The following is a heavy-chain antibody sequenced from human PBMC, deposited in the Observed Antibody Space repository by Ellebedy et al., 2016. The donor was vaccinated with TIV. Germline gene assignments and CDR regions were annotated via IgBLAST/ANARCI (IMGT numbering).Heavy chain of an antibody. CDR2: INPSGGST. D-gene: IGHD3-10*01. CDR3: ARAHYGSGSYSHFDY. J-gene: IGHJ4*02. Sequence: AASVKVSCKASGYTFTSYYIHWVRQAPGQGLEGMVIINPSGGSTSYAQKLQGRVTMTRDTSTSKTYMKLSSLRSEDTAVYYCARAHYGSGSYSHFDYWGQGTLVTVSS. CDR1: GYTFTSYY. V-gene: IGHV1-46*01.